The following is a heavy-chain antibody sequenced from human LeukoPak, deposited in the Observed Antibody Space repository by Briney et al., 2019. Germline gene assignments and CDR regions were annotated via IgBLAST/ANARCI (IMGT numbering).Heavy chain of an antibody. J-gene: IGHJ3*02. V-gene: IGHV3-48*03. Sequence: GGSLRLSCAASGFTFSSSEMNWVRQAPGKGLEWISYISSSGGTIYYADSVKGRFTISRDNAKNSLSLQMNSPRADDTAVYYCAKGSGRSLGAFDIWGQGTMVTVSS. CDR2: ISSSGGTI. CDR3: AKGSGRSLGAFDI. CDR1: GFTFSSSE. D-gene: IGHD1-26*01.